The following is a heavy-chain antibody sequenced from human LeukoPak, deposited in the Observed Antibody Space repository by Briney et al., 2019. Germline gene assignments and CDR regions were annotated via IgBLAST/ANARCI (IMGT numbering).Heavy chain of an antibody. CDR2: INPSGGST. D-gene: IGHD4-17*01. V-gene: IGHV1-46*01. J-gene: IGHJ5*02. CDR1: GYTFTSYY. Sequence: GASVKVSCKASGYTFTSYYMHCVRQAPGQGLEWMGIINPSGGSTSYAQKFQGRVTMTRDTSTSTAYMELRSLRSDDTAVYYCARAGPTGNWFDPWGQGTLVTVSS. CDR3: ARAGPTGNWFDP.